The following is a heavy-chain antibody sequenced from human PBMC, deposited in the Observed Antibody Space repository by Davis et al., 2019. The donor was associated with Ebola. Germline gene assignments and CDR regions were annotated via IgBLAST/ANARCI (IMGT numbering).Heavy chain of an antibody. J-gene: IGHJ5*02. CDR3: ARDGVDFLNWFDP. CDR1: GFIFTDYF. V-gene: IGHV1-2*06. CDR2: TNPNSGGA. Sequence: ASVKVSCKASGFIFTDYFIHWVRQAPGQGLEWMGRTNPNSGGANYAPKFQARITMVTDTSINTAYMELSGLRSDDTAIYYCARDGVDFLNWFDPWGQGTLVTVSS. D-gene: IGHD2-21*02.